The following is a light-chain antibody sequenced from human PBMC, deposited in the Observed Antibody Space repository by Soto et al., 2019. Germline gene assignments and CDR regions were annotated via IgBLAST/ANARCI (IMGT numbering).Light chain of an antibody. J-gene: IGLJ3*02. CDR2: RNN. CDR1: SSNIGSNY. CDR3: AAWDDSLSGWV. V-gene: IGLV1-47*01. Sequence: QSVLTQPPSASGTTGKRVTISCSGSSSNIGSNYVYWYQQLPGTAPKLLIYRNNQRPSGVPDRFSGSKSGTSASLAISGLRSEDEADYYCAAWDDSLSGWVFGGGTQLTVL.